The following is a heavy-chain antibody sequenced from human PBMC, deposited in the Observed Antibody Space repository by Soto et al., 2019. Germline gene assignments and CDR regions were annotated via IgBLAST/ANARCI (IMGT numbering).Heavy chain of an antibody. J-gene: IGHJ6*03. CDR2: IKQDGSEK. CDR1: GFTFSSYW. Sequence: GGSLRLSCAASGFTFSSYWMSWVRQAPGKGLEWVANIKQDGSEKYYVDSVKGRFTISRDNAKNSLYLQMNSLRAEDTAVYYCARGLAKRITGTCSTNYYYYYMDVWGKGTTVTVSS. CDR3: ARGLAKRITGTCSTNYYYYYMDV. V-gene: IGHV3-7*01. D-gene: IGHD1-7*01.